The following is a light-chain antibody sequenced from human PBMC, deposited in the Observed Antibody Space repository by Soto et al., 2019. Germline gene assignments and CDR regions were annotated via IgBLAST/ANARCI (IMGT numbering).Light chain of an antibody. V-gene: IGLV2-14*01. Sequence: QSALTQPASVSGSPGQSITISCTGTSSDVGGYNYVSWYQHHPGKAPKLMLYEVSNRPSGVSNRFSGSKSGNTASLTISGLQAEDEADYYCTSYTTSSTLVVFXSGTKVTV. J-gene: IGLJ1*01. CDR2: EVS. CDR3: TSYTTSSTLVV. CDR1: SSDVGGYNY.